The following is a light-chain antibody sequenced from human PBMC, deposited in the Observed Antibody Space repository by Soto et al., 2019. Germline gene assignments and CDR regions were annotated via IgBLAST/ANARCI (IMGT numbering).Light chain of an antibody. CDR1: QSVSSSY. V-gene: IGKV3-20*01. J-gene: IGKJ1*01. CDR3: QQYGSSPWT. Sequence: EIVLTQSPGTLSLSPGKRATLSCRASQSVSSSYLAWYQQKPGQAPRLLIYDASRRATGIPDRFSGSGSGADFILSISRLEPEDFAVYYCQQYGSSPWTFGQGTKVDIK. CDR2: DAS.